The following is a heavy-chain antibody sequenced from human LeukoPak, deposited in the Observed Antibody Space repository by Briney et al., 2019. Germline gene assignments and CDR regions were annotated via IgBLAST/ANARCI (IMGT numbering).Heavy chain of an antibody. CDR1: GFTFSTYA. CDR3: ARTTTPHYYGSGSYALGY. J-gene: IGHJ4*02. V-gene: IGHV3-30-3*01. CDR2: ASNDGSNK. D-gene: IGHD3-10*01. Sequence: SLRLSCAASGFTFSTYAMHWVRQGPGKGLEWLAVASNDGSNKYYADSVKGRFTISRDNSKNTLYLQMSSLSAEDTAVYYCARTTTPHYYGSGSYALGYWGQGTLVT.